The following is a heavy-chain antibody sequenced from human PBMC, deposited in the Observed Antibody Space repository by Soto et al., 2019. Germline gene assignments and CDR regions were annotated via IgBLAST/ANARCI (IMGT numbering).Heavy chain of an antibody. D-gene: IGHD2-15*01. CDR3: ARAAPRYCSGGSCYSGRDY. J-gene: IGHJ4*01. CDR1: GGSFSGYY. V-gene: IGHV4-34*01. CDR2: INHSGST. Sequence: QVQLQQWGAGLLKPSETLSLTCAVYGGSFSGYYWSWIRQPPGKGLEWIGEINHSGSTNYNPSLKGRVTISVDTSKNQFSLKLSSVTAADTAVYYCARAAPRYCSGGSCYSGRDYWGHGTLVTVSS.